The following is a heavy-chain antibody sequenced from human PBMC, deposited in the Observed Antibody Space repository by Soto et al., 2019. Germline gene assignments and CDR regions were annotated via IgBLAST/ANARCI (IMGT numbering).Heavy chain of an antibody. CDR1: GFAFSSYW. V-gene: IGHV3-7*01. J-gene: IGHJ2*01. CDR3: ARGYCGGDCYSELYAQYWYFDL. D-gene: IGHD2-21*02. CDR2: IKPDGREK. Sequence: EVQLVESGGGLVQPGGSLSPSCAASGFAFSSYWMSWVRKAPGKGLEWVAKIKPDGREKYYADSVKGRFTISRDNAKSSLFLQMNSLRAEDTAVYYCARGYCGGDCYSELYAQYWYFDLWGRGTLVTVSS.